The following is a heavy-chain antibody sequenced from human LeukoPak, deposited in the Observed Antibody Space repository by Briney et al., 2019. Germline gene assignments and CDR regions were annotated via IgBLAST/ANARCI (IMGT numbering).Heavy chain of an antibody. Sequence: SETLSLTCAVYGGSFSNYYWSWIRQTPGKGMEWNGEINDSGRTNYNPSLMSRVTVSVDTSKNQFSLRLTSVTATDTAVYYCARRWNYGRNYYIDVWGKGAAVSVSS. CDR3: ARRWNYGRNYYIDV. D-gene: IGHD1-7*01. CDR2: INDSGRT. J-gene: IGHJ6*03. CDR1: GGSFSNYY. V-gene: IGHV4-34*01.